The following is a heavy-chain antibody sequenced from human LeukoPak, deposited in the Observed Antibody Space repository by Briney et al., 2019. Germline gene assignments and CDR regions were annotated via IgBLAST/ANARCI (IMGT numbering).Heavy chain of an antibody. D-gene: IGHD5-12*01. Sequence: GGSLRLSCAASGFTVSDYYMNWVRQAPGKGLEWVSVIFSTDSIYYSDSVKGRFTISRDNSKNTLFLQMHSLRAEDTAVYYCAGFSRADRGSDYWGQGTLVTVSS. CDR3: AGFSRADRGSDY. J-gene: IGHJ4*02. CDR2: IFSTDSI. V-gene: IGHV3-53*01. CDR1: GFTVSDYY.